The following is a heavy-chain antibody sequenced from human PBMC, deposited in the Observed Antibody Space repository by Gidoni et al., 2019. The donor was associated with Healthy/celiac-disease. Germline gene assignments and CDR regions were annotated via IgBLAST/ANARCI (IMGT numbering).Heavy chain of an antibody. D-gene: IGHD3-3*01. V-gene: IGHV4-34*01. Sequence: QVQLQQWGAGLLKPSETLSLTCAVYGGSSRGYSCNWIRQPPGKGLEWIGEINHSGSTNYNPSLKSRVTISVDTSKNQFSLKLSSVTAADTAVYYCARGAFWSGYYSVRYYYYGMDVWGQGTTVTVSS. CDR3: ARGAFWSGYYSVRYYYYGMDV. CDR1: GGSSRGYS. J-gene: IGHJ6*02. CDR2: INHSGST.